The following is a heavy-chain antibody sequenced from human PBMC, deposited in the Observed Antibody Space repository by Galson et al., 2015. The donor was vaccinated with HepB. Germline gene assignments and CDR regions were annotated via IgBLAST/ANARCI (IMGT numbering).Heavy chain of an antibody. CDR1: GFSLSTSGVG. D-gene: IGHD2-21*01. CDR3: AHTSYSISLPGWFFDL. V-gene: IGHV2-5*02. J-gene: IGHJ2*01. Sequence: PALVKPTQTLTLTCTFSGFSLSTSGVGVGWIRQPPGKALEWLALIYWDDNKRYSPSLKSRLTITKDTSKNQVVLIMTNMDPVDTATYYCAHTSYSISLPGWFFDLWGRAILVTVSS. CDR2: IYWDDNK.